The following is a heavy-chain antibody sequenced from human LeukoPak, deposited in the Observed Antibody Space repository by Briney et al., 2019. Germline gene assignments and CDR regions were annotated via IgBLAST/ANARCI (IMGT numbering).Heavy chain of an antibody. CDR2: IKQDGSEK. V-gene: IGHV3-7*01. CDR1: GFTFSSYD. D-gene: IGHD1-14*01. CDR3: ARDNPRSCYYYMDV. Sequence: PGGSLRLSCTASGFTFSSYDMSWVRQAPGKGLEWVANIKQDGSEKYYLDSVKGRFTISRDNAKNSLYLQMNSLRAEDTAVYYCARDNPRSCYYYMDVWGKGTTVTVSS. J-gene: IGHJ6*03.